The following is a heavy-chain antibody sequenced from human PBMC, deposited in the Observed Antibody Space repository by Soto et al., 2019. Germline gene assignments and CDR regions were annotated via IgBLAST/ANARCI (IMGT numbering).Heavy chain of an antibody. J-gene: IGHJ4*02. CDR2: ISPILGIA. Sequence: QVQLVQSGAEVKKPGSSVKVSCKASGGTFSSYTISWVRQAPGQGLEWMGRISPILGIANYAQKFQGRVTITADKSTSTAYMELSSLRAEDTAVYYCARDANGLAAAGGNYWGQGTLVTVSS. D-gene: IGHD6-13*01. V-gene: IGHV1-69*08. CDR1: GGTFSSYT. CDR3: ARDANGLAAAGGNY.